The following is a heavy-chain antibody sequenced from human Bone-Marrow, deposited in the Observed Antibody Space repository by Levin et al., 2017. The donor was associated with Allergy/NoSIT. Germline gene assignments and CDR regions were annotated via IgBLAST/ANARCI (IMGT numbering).Heavy chain of an antibody. Sequence: EASVKVSCKASGYIFTSYAMHWVRQAPGQRLEWMGWINAGNGNTKYSQKFQGRVTITRDTSASTAYMELSSLRSEDTAVYYCARDGYSSSWYLPTGIWGQGTMVTVSS. CDR1: GYIFTSYA. J-gene: IGHJ3*02. D-gene: IGHD6-13*01. CDR3: ARDGYSSSWYLPTGI. V-gene: IGHV1-3*01. CDR2: INAGNGNT.